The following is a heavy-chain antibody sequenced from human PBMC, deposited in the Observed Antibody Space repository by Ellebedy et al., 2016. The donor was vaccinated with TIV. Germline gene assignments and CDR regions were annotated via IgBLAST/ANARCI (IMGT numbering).Heavy chain of an antibody. D-gene: IGHD3-3*01. CDR2: ISWSSDST. Sequence: GGSLRLSCEASGFTFDDYAMHWVRQAPGKGLEWVSGISWSSDSTDYADSVKGRFTISRDNTKNFLYLQMNSLRAEDTAVYYCAKDLGAGIPIFGVVLETILQSTRPYGLDVWGQGTTVTVSS. CDR1: GFTFDDYA. CDR3: AKDLGAGIPIFGVVLETILQSTRPYGLDV. J-gene: IGHJ6*02. V-gene: IGHV3-9*01.